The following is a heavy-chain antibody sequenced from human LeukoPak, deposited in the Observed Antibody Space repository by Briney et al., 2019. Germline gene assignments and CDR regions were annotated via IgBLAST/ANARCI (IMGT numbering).Heavy chain of an antibody. Sequence: KAGGSLRLSCAASGFTFSSYSMNWVREAPGKGLEWVPSISSSSSYIYYADSVKGRFTISRDNAKNSLYLQMNSLRAEDTAVYYCARDRGIQLWSDDAFDIWGQGTMATVSS. CDR2: ISSSSSYI. CDR3: ARDRGIQLWSDDAFDI. D-gene: IGHD5-18*01. J-gene: IGHJ3*02. V-gene: IGHV3-21*01. CDR1: GFTFSSYS.